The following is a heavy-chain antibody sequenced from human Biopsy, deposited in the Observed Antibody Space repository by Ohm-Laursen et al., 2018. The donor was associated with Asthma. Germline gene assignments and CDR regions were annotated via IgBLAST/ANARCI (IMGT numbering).Heavy chain of an antibody. CDR1: GGSFTHYF. Sequence: SETLSLTCAISGGSFTHYFWMWIRQPPGKGLEWIGYIYYSGSTNYNPSLKSRVTISVDTSKNQFSLKLSSVTAADTAVYYCAKGFSSTSCYGICYYYVMDVWGQGTTATVSS. CDR3: AKGFSSTSCYGICYYYVMDV. J-gene: IGHJ6*02. D-gene: IGHD2-2*01. V-gene: IGHV4-59*01. CDR2: IYYSGST.